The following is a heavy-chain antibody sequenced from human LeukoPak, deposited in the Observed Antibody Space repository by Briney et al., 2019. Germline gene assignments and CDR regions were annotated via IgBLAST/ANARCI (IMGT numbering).Heavy chain of an antibody. CDR2: IYHNGDT. Sequence: SETLSLTCTVSGDSISSGLYSWGWIRQPPGEGLEWIGNIYHNGDTYYNPSLMSRVTISVDTSENQFSLSLRSVTAADTAVYYCARLWSHSKTEDYWGQGTVVTVSS. D-gene: IGHD3-16*01. V-gene: IGHV4-39*01. CDR3: ARLWSHSKTEDY. J-gene: IGHJ4*02. CDR1: GDSISSGLYS.